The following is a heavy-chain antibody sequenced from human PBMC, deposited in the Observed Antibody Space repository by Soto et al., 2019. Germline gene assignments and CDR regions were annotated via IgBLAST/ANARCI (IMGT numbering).Heavy chain of an antibody. V-gene: IGHV3-7*05. CDR1: GFTFGSYW. CDR2: IKRDGSEK. D-gene: IGHD2-8*01. Sequence: EAQLVESGGGLVQPGGSLRLSCEASGFTFGSYWMTWVRQAPGKGLEWVANIKRDGSEKSYLDSVRGRFTISRDNVGNSLSLQMNSLRVEDTALYYCARDVSPGTCPLYLDAFDIWGQGTMVTVSS. J-gene: IGHJ3*02. CDR3: ARDVSPGTCPLYLDAFDI.